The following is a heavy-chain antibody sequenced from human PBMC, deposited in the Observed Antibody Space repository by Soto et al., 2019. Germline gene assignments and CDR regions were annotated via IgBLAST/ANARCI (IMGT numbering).Heavy chain of an antibody. CDR1: GYTFTGYY. V-gene: IGHV1-2*04. J-gene: IGHJ5*02. D-gene: IGHD2-15*01. CDR2: INPNSGGT. Sequence: QVQLVQSGAEVKKPGASVKVSCKASGYTFTGYYMHWVRQAPGQGLEWMGWINPNSGGTNYAQKFQGWVTMTSDTSIITAHMELSRLRSDVMAVYYCVRGLCSGGSFNWFDPWGQGTLVTVSS. CDR3: VRGLCSGGSFNWFDP.